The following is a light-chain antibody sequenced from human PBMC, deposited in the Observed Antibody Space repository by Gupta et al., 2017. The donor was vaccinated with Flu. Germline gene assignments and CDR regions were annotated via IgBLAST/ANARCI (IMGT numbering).Light chain of an antibody. J-gene: IGLJ2*01. V-gene: IGLV2-11*03. Sequence: VSWYQQYPAHAPTLIIYDVDHRPSLVPGRFSGSPSGSTASLTISGLHPEDEAEYICCSSLATDHVLFGRGTKLTVL. CDR3: CSSLATDHVL. CDR2: DVD.